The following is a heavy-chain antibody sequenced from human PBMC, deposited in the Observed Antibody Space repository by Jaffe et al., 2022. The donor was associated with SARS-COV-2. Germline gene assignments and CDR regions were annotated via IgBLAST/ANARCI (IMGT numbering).Heavy chain of an antibody. D-gene: IGHD3-16*01. V-gene: IGHV3-23*01. CDR1: GFTFSSYA. J-gene: IGHJ6*02. CDR2: ISGSGGST. CDR3: ANGGITLPPDV. Sequence: EVQLLESGGGLVQPGGSLRLSCAVSGFTFSSYAMSWVRQAPGKGLEWVSSISGSGGSTYYADSVKGRFTISRDNSKNTLYLQMNSLRVEDTALYFCANGGITLPPDVWGQGTTVTVSS.